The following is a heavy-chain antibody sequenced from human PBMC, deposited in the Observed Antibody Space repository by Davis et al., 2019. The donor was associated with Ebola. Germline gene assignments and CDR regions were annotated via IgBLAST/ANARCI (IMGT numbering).Heavy chain of an antibody. Sequence: GESLKISCAASGFTFSNFHIHWVRQTPGKGLVWVARIDPDGTGTNHADSVKGRFTISRDNAKNTLSLQMNSLRVEDTAVYYCVRDSGYYSHDYWGHGTLVTVSS. D-gene: IGHD5-12*01. J-gene: IGHJ4*01. CDR2: IDPDGTGT. V-gene: IGHV3-74*01. CDR1: GFTFSNFH. CDR3: VRDSGYYSHDY.